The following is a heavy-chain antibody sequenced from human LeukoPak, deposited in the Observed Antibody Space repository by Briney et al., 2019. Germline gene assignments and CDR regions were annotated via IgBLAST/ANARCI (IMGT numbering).Heavy chain of an antibody. CDR2: IHYGGST. CDR1: GGSISGYY. CDR3: ARHGQNDGYPLDY. J-gene: IGHJ4*02. Sequence: PSETLSLTCTVSGGSISGYYWSWIRQPPGKGLEWIAYIHYGGSTNYNPPLKSRLTISVDTSKNQLPLKLNSVTDADTAVYYCARHGQNDGYPLDYWGQGTLVSVSS. V-gene: IGHV4-59*08. D-gene: IGHD5-24*01.